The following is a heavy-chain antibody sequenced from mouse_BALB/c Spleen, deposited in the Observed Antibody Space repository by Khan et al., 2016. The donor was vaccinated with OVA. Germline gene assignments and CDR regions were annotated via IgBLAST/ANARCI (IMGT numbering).Heavy chain of an antibody. V-gene: IGHV1-7*01. CDR3: AAAILVYYTMDY. J-gene: IGHJ4*01. Sequence: QVQLQQSGAELAKPGASVKMSCKASGYTFTSYWMHWVKQRPGQGLEWIGYINPSTGYTEYNQKFKDKATLTTDKSSRTAYMQLSSLTSEASEVYYSAAAILVYYTMDYWGQGTSVTVSS. CDR2: INPSTGYT. CDR1: GYTFTSYW.